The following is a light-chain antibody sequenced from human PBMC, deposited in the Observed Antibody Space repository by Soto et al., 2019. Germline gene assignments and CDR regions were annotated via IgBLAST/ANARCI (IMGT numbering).Light chain of an antibody. CDR3: QQCNNWPIT. J-gene: IGKJ5*01. CDR1: QSVSYY. Sequence: EIVLTQSPATLSLSPGERATLSCRASQSVSYYLAWYQQKPGQAPRLLVYDASNRATGIPARFSGSGSGTDFTLTISRLEPEDFALYYCQQCNNWPITFGQGTRLEI. V-gene: IGKV3-11*01. CDR2: DAS.